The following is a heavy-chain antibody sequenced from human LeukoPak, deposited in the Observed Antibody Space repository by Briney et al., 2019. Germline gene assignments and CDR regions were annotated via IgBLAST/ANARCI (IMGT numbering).Heavy chain of an antibody. J-gene: IGHJ6*03. CDR2: IYYSGST. Sequence: SETLSLTCTVSGGSISSYYWSWIRQPPGKGLEWIGYIYYSGSTNYNPSLKSRVTISVDTSKNQFSLKLSSVTAADTAVYYCASGYSSREDDYYYMDVWGKGTTVTISS. CDR1: GGSISSYY. CDR3: ASGYSSREDDYYYMDV. V-gene: IGHV4-59*01. D-gene: IGHD5-18*01.